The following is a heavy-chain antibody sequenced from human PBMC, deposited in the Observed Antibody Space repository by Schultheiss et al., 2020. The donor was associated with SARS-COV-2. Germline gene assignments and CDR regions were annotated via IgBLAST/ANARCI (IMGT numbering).Heavy chain of an antibody. J-gene: IGHJ5*02. Sequence: GGSLRLSCAASGFTFSSYAMSWVRQAPGKGLEWVSAISGSGGSTYYADSVKGRFTISRDNAKNSLYLQMNSLRDEDTAVYYCARFNYARKGWFDPWGQGTLVTVSS. D-gene: IGHD5-24*01. CDR3: ARFNYARKGWFDP. CDR2: ISGSGGST. CDR1: GFTFSSYA. V-gene: IGHV3-23*01.